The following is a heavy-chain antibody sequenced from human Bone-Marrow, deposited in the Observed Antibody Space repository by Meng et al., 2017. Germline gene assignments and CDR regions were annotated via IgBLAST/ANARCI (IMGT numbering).Heavy chain of an antibody. CDR1: GGSFSGYY. D-gene: IGHD2-2*01. CDR3: ARGDPVVVPAAIDSYYFDY. J-gene: IGHJ4*02. Sequence: GSLRLSCAVYGGSFSGYYWSWIRQPPGKGLEWIGEINHSGSTNYNPSLKSRVTISVDTSKNQFSLKLSSVTAADTAVYYCARGDPVVVPAAIDSYYFDYWGQGTLVTVSS. V-gene: IGHV4-34*01. CDR2: INHSGST.